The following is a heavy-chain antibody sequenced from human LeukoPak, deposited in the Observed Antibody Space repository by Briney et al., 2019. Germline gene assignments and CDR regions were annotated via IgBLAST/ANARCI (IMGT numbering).Heavy chain of an antibody. Sequence: GGSLRLSCAASGFTFSSYSMNWVRQAPGKGLEWVSYISGTSTTIYYVDSVKGRFTISRDNAKNSLYLQMNSLRAEDTAVYYCAKAMGQSYYYYYYMDVWGKGTTVTVSS. CDR3: AKAMGQSYYYYYYMDV. D-gene: IGHD1-26*01. CDR2: ISGTSTTI. J-gene: IGHJ6*03. V-gene: IGHV3-48*04. CDR1: GFTFSSYS.